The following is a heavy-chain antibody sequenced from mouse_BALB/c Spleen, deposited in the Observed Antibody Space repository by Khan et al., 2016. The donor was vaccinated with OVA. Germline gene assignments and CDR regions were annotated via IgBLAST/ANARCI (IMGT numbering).Heavy chain of an antibody. Sequence: EVQLVESGPGLVKPSQSLSLTCTVTGYSITSDYAWNWIRQFPGNKLEWMGHISYSGNTKYNPPLKSRISITRDTSKNQFFLQLNSVTTEDTATYYCARMYGVDFDYWGQGTTLTVSS. J-gene: IGHJ2*01. V-gene: IGHV3-2*02. CDR3: ARMYGVDFDY. CDR2: ISYSGNT. CDR1: GYSITSDYA. D-gene: IGHD2-10*02.